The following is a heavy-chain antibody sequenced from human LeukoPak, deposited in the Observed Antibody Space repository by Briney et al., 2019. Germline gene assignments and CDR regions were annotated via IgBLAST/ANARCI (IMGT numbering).Heavy chain of an antibody. CDR1: GYTFTGYY. V-gene: IGHV1-2*02. D-gene: IGHD6-6*01. CDR2: INPNTGGA. J-gene: IGHJ6*03. Sequence: GASVNVSCKASGYTFTGYYIHWVRQAPGQGLEWMGWINPNTGGANYAQTFQGRVTMTRDTSITTAYMELSRLRSDDTAVYYCAIAARPPYYYNYMDVWGKGTTVTVSS. CDR3: AIAARPPYYYNYMDV.